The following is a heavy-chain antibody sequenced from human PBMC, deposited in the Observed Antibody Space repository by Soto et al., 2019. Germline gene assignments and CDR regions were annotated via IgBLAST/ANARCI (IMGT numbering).Heavy chain of an antibody. V-gene: IGHV3-23*01. CDR1: GFAFSSYA. CDR3: ARAADDYGDQDHFDF. Sequence: EVQLLESGGGLEQPGGSLRLSCAASGFAFSSYAMSWVRQAPGKGLEWVSGIGGSGGSTHHADSVKGRFTISRDNSKNTMYLQMNSLRVEDTAIYYCARAADDYGDQDHFDFWGQGTLVTVSS. J-gene: IGHJ4*02. CDR2: IGGSGGST. D-gene: IGHD4-17*01.